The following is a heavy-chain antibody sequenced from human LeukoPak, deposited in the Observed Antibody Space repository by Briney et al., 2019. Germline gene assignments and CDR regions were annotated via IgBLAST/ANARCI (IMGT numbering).Heavy chain of an antibody. CDR2: IYYSGST. J-gene: IGHJ4*02. Sequence: TSETLSLTCTVSGGSINSTNYYWGWIRQPPGKGLEWIGSIYYSGSTYYNPSLRSRVTIPVDTSKNQFSLKLTSVTAADTAVYYCARLLDYGGNSYFDYWGQGTLVTVSS. CDR3: ARLLDYGGNSYFDY. D-gene: IGHD4-23*01. V-gene: IGHV4-39*01. CDR1: GGSINSTNYY.